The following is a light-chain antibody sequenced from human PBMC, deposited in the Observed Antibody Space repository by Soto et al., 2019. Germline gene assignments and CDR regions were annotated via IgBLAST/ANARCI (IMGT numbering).Light chain of an antibody. CDR1: QSVSSY. V-gene: IGKV3-11*01. J-gene: IGKJ4*01. CDR3: QQRSSWPPT. Sequence: EIVLTQSPATLSLSPGERATLSCRASQSVSSYLAWYQQKPGQAPRLLIHDASNRATGFPARFSGSGSGTDFTLTISSLEPEDFAVYYCQQRSSWPPTFGGGTKVEIK. CDR2: DAS.